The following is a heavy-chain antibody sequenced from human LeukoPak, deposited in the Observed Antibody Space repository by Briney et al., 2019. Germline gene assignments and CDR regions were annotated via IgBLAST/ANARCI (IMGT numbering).Heavy chain of an antibody. J-gene: IGHJ5*02. Sequence: SEALSLTCAVSGYSISSGYYWGWIRQPPGKGLEWIGSIYHSGSTYYNPSLKSRVTISVDTSKNQFSLKLSSVTAADTAVYYCARGNTIFGVVIFPSGFDPWGQGTLVTVSS. D-gene: IGHD3-3*01. CDR3: ARGNTIFGVVIFPSGFDP. CDR2: IYHSGST. V-gene: IGHV4-38-2*01. CDR1: GYSISSGYY.